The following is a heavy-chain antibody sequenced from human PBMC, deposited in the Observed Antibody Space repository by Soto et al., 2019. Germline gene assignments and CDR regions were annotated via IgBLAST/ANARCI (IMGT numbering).Heavy chain of an antibody. J-gene: IGHJ6*03. V-gene: IGHV3-13*01. Sequence: EVQLVESGGGLVQPGGSLRLSCAASGFTFRNYDMHWVRQVTGEGPEWVSGITSAGGTYYPGSVKGRFTISRENDKNSLYLQMNSLRAGDTAVCFCARRYGRDYRWYLDVWGKGTAVTVSS. CDR3: ARRYGRDYRWYLDV. D-gene: IGHD4-17*01. CDR1: GFTFRNYD. CDR2: ITSAGGT.